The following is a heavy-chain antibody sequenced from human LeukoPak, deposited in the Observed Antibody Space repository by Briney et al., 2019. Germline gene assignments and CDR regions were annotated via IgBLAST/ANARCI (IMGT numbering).Heavy chain of an antibody. Sequence: GGSLRLSCAASGFTLSGYWMSWVRQAPGKGLEWVANIKVDGSEKNYVDSVKGRLTISRDNAKNSLYLQMNSLRVEDTAVYYCAREIPGGATTPDYWGQGTLVTVSS. J-gene: IGHJ4*02. CDR3: AREIPGGATTPDY. CDR1: GFTLSGYW. D-gene: IGHD1-26*01. CDR2: IKVDGSEK. V-gene: IGHV3-7*01.